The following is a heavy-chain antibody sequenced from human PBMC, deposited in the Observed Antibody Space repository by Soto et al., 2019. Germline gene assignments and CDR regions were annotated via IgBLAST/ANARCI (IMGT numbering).Heavy chain of an antibody. Sequence: EVQLVESGGGLVKPGGSLRLSCAASGFTFSSYSMNWVRQAPGKGLEWVSSISSSSSYIYYADSVKGRFTISRDNAKNSLYLQMNSLRAEDMAVYYCARENFDYDFWSGYPNPWGQGTLVTVSS. D-gene: IGHD3-3*01. V-gene: IGHV3-21*01. CDR2: ISSSSSYI. CDR3: ARENFDYDFWSGYPNP. CDR1: GFTFSSYS. J-gene: IGHJ5*02.